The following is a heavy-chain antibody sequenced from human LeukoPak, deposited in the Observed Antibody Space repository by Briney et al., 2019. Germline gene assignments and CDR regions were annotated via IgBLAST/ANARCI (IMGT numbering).Heavy chain of an antibody. CDR3: AKDPHTTVTTPPTDY. CDR2: ISYDGSNK. Sequence: PGGSLRLPCAASGFTFSSYGMHWVRQAPGKGLEWVAVISYDGSNKYYADSVKGRFTISRDNSKNTLYLQMNSLRAEDTAVYYSAKDPHTTVTTPPTDYWGQGTLVTVSS. CDR1: GFTFSSYG. D-gene: IGHD4-17*01. V-gene: IGHV3-30*18. J-gene: IGHJ4*02.